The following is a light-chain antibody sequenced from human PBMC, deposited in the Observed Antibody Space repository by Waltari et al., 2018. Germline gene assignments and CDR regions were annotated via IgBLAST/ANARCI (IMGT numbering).Light chain of an antibody. CDR2: KDS. Sequence: SYELTQPSSVSVSPGQTARITCSGDVLGRKYARWFQQKSGQAPVLVIYKDSERPSGIPQRFSGSSSGTTVTLTINGAQVEDEADYYCYAATDNNRVFGGGTKLIVL. V-gene: IGLV3-27*01. CDR3: YAATDNNRV. J-gene: IGLJ2*01. CDR1: VLGRKY.